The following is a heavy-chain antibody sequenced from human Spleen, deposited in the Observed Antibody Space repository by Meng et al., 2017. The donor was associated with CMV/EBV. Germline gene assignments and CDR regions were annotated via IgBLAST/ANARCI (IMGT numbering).Heavy chain of an antibody. D-gene: IGHD1-26*01. J-gene: IGHJ6*02. V-gene: IGHV3-21*01. CDR1: GFTFSSYS. CDR3: ARESWGYSGIAEPPYYYYGMDV. CDR2: ISSSSSYI. Sequence: GGSLRLSCAASGFTFSSYSMNWVRQAPGKGLEWVSSISSSSSYIYYGDSLKGRFTISRDNAKKSLYLQINSLRAEDTAVYYCARESWGYSGIAEPPYYYYGMDVWGQGTTVTVSS.